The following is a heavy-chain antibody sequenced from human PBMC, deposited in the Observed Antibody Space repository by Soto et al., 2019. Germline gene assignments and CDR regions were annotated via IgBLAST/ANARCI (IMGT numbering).Heavy chain of an antibody. Sequence: GASVKVSCKASGYTFTSCGISWVRQAPGQGLEWMGWISAYNGNTNYAQKLQGRVTMTTDTSTSTAYMELRSLRSDDTAVYYCARDRRGYDILTGYTNWFDPWGQGTLVTVSS. D-gene: IGHD3-9*01. CDR2: ISAYNGNT. CDR1: GYTFTSCG. J-gene: IGHJ5*02. CDR3: ARDRRGYDILTGYTNWFDP. V-gene: IGHV1-18*01.